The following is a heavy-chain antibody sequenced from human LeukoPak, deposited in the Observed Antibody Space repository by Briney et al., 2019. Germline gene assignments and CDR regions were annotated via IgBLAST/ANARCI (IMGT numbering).Heavy chain of an antibody. V-gene: IGHV4-39*01. CDR2: IYYSGST. CDR1: GGSISSYY. J-gene: IGHJ4*02. D-gene: IGHD2-15*01. CDR3: ARHEGMVAASFDS. Sequence: SETLSLTCTVSGGSISSYYWSWIRQPPGKGLEWIGSIYYSGSTYYNPSLKSRVTISVDTSKNQFSLRLNSVTAADTSVYYCARHEGMVAASFDSWGQGTQVTVSS.